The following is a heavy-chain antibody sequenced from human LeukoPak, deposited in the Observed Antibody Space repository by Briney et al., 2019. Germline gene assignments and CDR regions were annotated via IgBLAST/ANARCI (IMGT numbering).Heavy chain of an antibody. CDR3: ARQLYGSDY. D-gene: IGHD4-17*01. Sequence: PSETLSLTCDFSGVSFSTYYWSWIRQSPEKGLEWIGEVNHSGYTNYNPSLKGRVTISVDTSKNQFSLKLSSVTAADTAVYYCARQLYGSDYWGQGTLVTVSS. CDR1: GVSFSTYY. CDR2: VNHSGYT. J-gene: IGHJ4*02. V-gene: IGHV4-34*01.